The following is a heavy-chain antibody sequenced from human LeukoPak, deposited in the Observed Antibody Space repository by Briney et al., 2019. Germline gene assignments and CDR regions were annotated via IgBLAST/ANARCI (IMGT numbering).Heavy chain of an antibody. D-gene: IGHD4-23*01. J-gene: IGHJ4*02. Sequence: SETLSLTCAVSGYSISIGYYWGWIRQPPGKGLEWIGSIYHSGSTYYNPSLKSRVTISVDTSKNQFSLKLSSVTAADTAVYYCARENHDYGGNFGYWGQGTLVTVSS. V-gene: IGHV4-38-2*02. CDR3: ARENHDYGGNFGY. CDR2: IYHSGST. CDR1: GYSISIGYY.